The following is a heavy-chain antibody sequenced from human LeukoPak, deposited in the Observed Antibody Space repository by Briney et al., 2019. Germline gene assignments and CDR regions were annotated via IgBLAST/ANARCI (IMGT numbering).Heavy chain of an antibody. Sequence: ASVKVSCKTSGYTFSSYTITWVRQAPGQGLQWMGWINTNTGNPTYAQGFTGRYVFSLDTSVSTAYLQISSLKAEDTAVYYCARDWGGWNQAYWGQGTLVTVSS. J-gene: IGHJ4*02. V-gene: IGHV7-4-1*02. CDR1: GYTFSSYT. CDR2: INTNTGNP. CDR3: ARDWGGWNQAY. D-gene: IGHD1-1*01.